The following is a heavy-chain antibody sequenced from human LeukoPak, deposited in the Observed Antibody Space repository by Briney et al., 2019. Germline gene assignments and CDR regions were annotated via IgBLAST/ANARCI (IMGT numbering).Heavy chain of an antibody. Sequence: GGSLRLSCAASGFTFSSYSMNWVRQAPGKGLEWVSSVSSSSSYIYYADSVKGRFTISRDNAKNSLYLQMNSLRAEDTAVYYCARESIVGATIGYWGQGTLVNVSS. CDR1: GFTFSSYS. CDR3: ARESIVGATIGY. J-gene: IGHJ4*02. CDR2: VSSSSSYI. V-gene: IGHV3-21*01. D-gene: IGHD1-26*01.